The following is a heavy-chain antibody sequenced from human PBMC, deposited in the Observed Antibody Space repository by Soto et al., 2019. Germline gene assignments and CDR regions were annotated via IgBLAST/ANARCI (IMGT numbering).Heavy chain of an antibody. CDR1: GYTFTSYY. D-gene: IGHD3-9*01. Sequence: ASVKVSCKASGYTFTSYYMHWVRQAPGQGLEWMGIINPSGGSTSYAQKFQGRVTMTRDTSTSTVYMELSSLRSEDTAVYYCARSGFYDILTGYHYYYYYMDVWGKGTTVTVSS. CDR3: ARSGFYDILTGYHYYYYYMDV. CDR2: INPSGGST. V-gene: IGHV1-46*03. J-gene: IGHJ6*03.